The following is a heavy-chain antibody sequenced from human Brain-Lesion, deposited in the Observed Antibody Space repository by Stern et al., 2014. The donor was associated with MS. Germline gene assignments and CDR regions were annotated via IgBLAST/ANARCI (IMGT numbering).Heavy chain of an antibody. CDR3: ARDQFTTSLDV. CDR1: GGSVSSDNYY. D-gene: IGHD2-2*01. CDR2: IYYSGTT. Sequence: VQLEESGPGLVKPSQTLSLTCTVSGGSVSSDNYYWTWIRQHPGKGLEWIGHIYYSGTTYYNPSLKSRVTISIETSKNQFSLNLNSVTAADTAMYYCARDQFTTSLDVWGQGTTVTVSS. J-gene: IGHJ6*02. V-gene: IGHV4-31*03.